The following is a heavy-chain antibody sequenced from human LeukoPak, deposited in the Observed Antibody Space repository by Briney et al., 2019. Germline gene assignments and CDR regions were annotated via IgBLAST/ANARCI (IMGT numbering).Heavy chain of an antibody. CDR2: ISYDGSNK. Sequence: PGGSLRLSCAASGFTFSSYAMHWVRPAPGKGLEWVAVISYDGSNKYYADSVKGRSTISKDNSKNTLYLQMNSLRAEDTAVYYCAVLSGDIVVVPAATSGHDAFDIWGQGTMVTVSS. V-gene: IGHV3-30*04. D-gene: IGHD2-2*01. CDR3: AVLSGDIVVVPAATSGHDAFDI. CDR1: GFTFSSYA. J-gene: IGHJ3*02.